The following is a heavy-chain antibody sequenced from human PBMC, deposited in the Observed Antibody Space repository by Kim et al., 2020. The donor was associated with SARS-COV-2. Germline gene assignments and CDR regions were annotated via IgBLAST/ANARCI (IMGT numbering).Heavy chain of an antibody. D-gene: IGHD1-26*01. CDR2: ISYDGSNK. CDR1: GFTFSSYA. CDR3: ARARGGSYYGVDY. J-gene: IGHJ4*02. Sequence: GVSLRLSCAASGFTFSSYAMHWVRQAPGKGLEWVAVISYDGSNKYYADSVKGRFTISRDNSKNTLYLQMNSLRAEDTAVYYCARARGGSYYGVDYWGQGTLVTVSS. V-gene: IGHV3-30*04.